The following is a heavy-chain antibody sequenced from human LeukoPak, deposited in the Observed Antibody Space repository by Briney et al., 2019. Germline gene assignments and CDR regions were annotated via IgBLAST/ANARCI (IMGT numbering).Heavy chain of an antibody. Sequence: GGSLRLSCAASGFTFSSYAMGWVRQAPGKGLEWVSAISGSGGSTYYADSVKGRFTISRDNSKNTLYLQMNSLRAEDTAVYYCAKGYRYSSSWYFDYWGQGTLVTVSS. J-gene: IGHJ4*02. CDR3: AKGYRYSSSWYFDY. D-gene: IGHD6-13*01. CDR1: GFTFSSYA. V-gene: IGHV3-23*01. CDR2: ISGSGGST.